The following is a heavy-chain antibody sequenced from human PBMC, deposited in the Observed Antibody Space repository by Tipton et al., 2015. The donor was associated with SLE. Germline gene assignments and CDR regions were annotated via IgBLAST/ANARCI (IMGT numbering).Heavy chain of an antibody. Sequence: TLSLTCDLNGGSFSGNYWSWIRQTPGKGLEWVGEVNHSGITNYNPSLKSRVTISGDTSKNQFSLKLSSVTAADTAVYYCARGVSGTVGEQWGQGTLVTVSS. V-gene: IGHV4-34*01. CDR1: GGSFSGNY. CDR2: VNHSGIT. J-gene: IGHJ1*01. CDR3: ARGVSGTVGEQ. D-gene: IGHD5-12*01.